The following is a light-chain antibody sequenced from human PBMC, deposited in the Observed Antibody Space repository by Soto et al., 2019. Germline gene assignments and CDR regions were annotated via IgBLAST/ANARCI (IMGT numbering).Light chain of an antibody. CDR2: DAS. CDR1: QSVSSY. V-gene: IGKV3-11*01. CDR3: QHRSSWPLT. Sequence: EIVLTQSPATLSLSPGARATLSCRASQSVSSYLAWYQQKPGQAPRLLIYDASNRATGIPARFSGSGSGTDFTLTISSLEPEDFAVYYCQHRSSWPLTFGPGTKVDIK. J-gene: IGKJ3*01.